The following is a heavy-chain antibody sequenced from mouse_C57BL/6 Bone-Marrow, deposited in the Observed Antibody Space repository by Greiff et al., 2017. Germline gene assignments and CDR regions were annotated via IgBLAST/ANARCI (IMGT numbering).Heavy chain of an antibody. V-gene: IGHV1-55*01. CDR1: GYTFPSYW. CDR3: ARPYYSNYWYFDV. J-gene: IGHJ1*03. D-gene: IGHD2-5*01. Sequence: FQLQQPGAELVKPGASVKMSCKASGYTFPSYWITWVKQSPGQGLEWIGDIYPGSGSTHYNEKFKSKATLTVDTSSSTAYMQLRSLTYEDSAVYYCARPYYSNYWYFDVWGTGTTVTVSS. CDR2: IYPGSGST.